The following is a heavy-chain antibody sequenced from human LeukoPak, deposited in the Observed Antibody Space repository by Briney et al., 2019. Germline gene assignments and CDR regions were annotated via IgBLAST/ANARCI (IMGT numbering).Heavy chain of an antibody. V-gene: IGHV4-59*08. CDR3: ARHGVYYYDSSGYPLAPVSAAPFFDY. CDR2: IYYSGST. Sequence: SETLSLTCTVSGGSISSYYWSWIRQPPGKGLEWIGYIYYSGSTNYNPSLKSRVTISVDTSKNQFSLKLSSVTAADTAVYYCARHGVYYYDSSGYPLAPVSAAPFFDYWGQGTLVTVSS. CDR1: GGSISSYY. D-gene: IGHD3-22*01. J-gene: IGHJ4*02.